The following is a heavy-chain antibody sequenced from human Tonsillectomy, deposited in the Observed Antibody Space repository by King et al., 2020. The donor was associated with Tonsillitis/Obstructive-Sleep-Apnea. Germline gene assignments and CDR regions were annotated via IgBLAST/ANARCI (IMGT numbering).Heavy chain of an antibody. Sequence: VQLVESGGGLIQPGGSLRLSCAASGFTVSTNYMSWVRQAPGKGLEWVSVIYSGGSTYYADSVKGRLTISRDNSKNTLYLQMNSLIAEDTAVYYCARGALGYCGGGSCYISYWGQGALVTVSS. CDR1: GFTVSTNY. CDR2: IYSGGST. D-gene: IGHD2-15*01. CDR3: ARGALGYCGGGSCYISY. J-gene: IGHJ4*02. V-gene: IGHV3-53*01.